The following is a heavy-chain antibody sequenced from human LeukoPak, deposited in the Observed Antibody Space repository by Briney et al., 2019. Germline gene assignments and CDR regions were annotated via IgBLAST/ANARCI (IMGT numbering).Heavy chain of an antibody. D-gene: IGHD3-22*01. CDR3: ARDQNDSSGYSGGLDY. CDR2: ISSRSTYI. Sequence: KPGGSLRLSCAASGFTFSNYGMNWVRQAPGKGLEWVSSISSRSTYIYYADSVKGRFTISRDNAKNSLYLQMNGLRAEDTAVYYCARDQNDSSGYSGGLDYWGQGTLVTVSS. CDR1: GFTFSNYG. J-gene: IGHJ4*02. V-gene: IGHV3-21*01.